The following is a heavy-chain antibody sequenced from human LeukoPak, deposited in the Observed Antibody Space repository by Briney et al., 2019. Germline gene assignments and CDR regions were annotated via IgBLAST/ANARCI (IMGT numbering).Heavy chain of an antibody. Sequence: GRSLRLSCAASGFTFSSYGMHWVRQAPGKGLEWVAVIWYDGSNKYYADSVKGRFTISRDNSKNTLYLQMNSLRAEDTAVYYCARDRHSSSWYGGGFDYWGQEPLVTVSS. D-gene: IGHD6-13*01. V-gene: IGHV3-33*01. CDR1: GFTFSSYG. J-gene: IGHJ4*02. CDR3: ARDRHSSSWYGGGFDY. CDR2: IWYDGSNK.